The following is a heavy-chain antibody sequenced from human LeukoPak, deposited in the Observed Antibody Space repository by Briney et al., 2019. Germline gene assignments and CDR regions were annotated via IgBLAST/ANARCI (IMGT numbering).Heavy chain of an antibody. CDR3: ASIYYYDSAPIDP. V-gene: IGHV4-61*02. J-gene: IGHJ5*02. CDR1: GGSISSGSYY. CDR2: IYTSGST. Sequence: SETLSLTCTVSGGSISSGSYYWSWIRQPAGKGLEWIGRIYTSGSTNYNSSLKSRVTISVDTSKNQFSLKLSSVTAADTAVYYCASIYYYDSAPIDPWGQGTLVTVSS. D-gene: IGHD3-22*01.